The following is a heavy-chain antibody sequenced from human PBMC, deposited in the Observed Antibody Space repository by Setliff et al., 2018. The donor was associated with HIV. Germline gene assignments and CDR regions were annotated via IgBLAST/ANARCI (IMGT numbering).Heavy chain of an antibody. CDR3: ARAGTPGSVDF. CDR1: GFTFGSYE. J-gene: IGHJ4*02. D-gene: IGHD1-1*01. Sequence: GGSLRLSCVASGFTFGSYEMNWVRQAPGKGLEWVSNIGSIGSGGATHYADSVKGRFTISRDNVQNFLYLQMNSLTREDTATYYCARAGTPGSVDFWGRGTLVTV. CDR2: IGSIGSGGAT. V-gene: IGHV3-48*03.